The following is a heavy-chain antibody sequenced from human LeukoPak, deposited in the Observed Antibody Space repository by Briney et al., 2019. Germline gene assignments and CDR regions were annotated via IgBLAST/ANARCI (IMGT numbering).Heavy chain of an antibody. CDR3: AKDVGKWESLHFFDY. CDR2: ISSSSSYI. CDR1: GFTFSSYS. Sequence: GGSLRLSCAASGFTFSSYSMNWVRQAPGKGLEWVSPISSSSSYIYYADSVTGRFTISRDNSRNTLYLQMNSLRGDDTAVYYCAKDVGKWESLHFFDYWGQGTLVTVSS. D-gene: IGHD1-26*01. V-gene: IGHV3-21*04. J-gene: IGHJ4*02.